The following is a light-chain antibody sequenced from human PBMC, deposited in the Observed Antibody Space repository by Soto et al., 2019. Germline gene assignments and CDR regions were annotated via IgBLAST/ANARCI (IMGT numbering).Light chain of an antibody. CDR1: GSSIGTNT. CDR2: GDN. V-gene: IGLV1-44*01. Sequence: QSVLTQPPSASGTPGQRVTISCSGSGSSIGTNTVNWYRQLPGTAPKLLIYGDNQRPSGVPARFSGSKSGTSASLAISGLQSEDEAEYYCAAWDGSLNNVLFGGGTQLTFL. J-gene: IGLJ2*01. CDR3: AAWDGSLNNVL.